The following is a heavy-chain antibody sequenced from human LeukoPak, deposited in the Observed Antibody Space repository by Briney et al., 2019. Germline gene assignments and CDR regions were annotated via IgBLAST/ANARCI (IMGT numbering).Heavy chain of an antibody. V-gene: IGHV1-69-2*01. CDR3: ARGITGTTFDP. CDR1: GYTFTDYY. J-gene: IGHJ5*02. Sequence: ASVKVSCKVSGYTFTDYYMHWVQQAPGKGLEWMGLVDPEDGETIYAEKFQGRVTITADTSTDTAYMELSSLRSEDTAVYYCARGITGTTFDPWGQGTLVTVSS. CDR2: VDPEDGET. D-gene: IGHD1-7*01.